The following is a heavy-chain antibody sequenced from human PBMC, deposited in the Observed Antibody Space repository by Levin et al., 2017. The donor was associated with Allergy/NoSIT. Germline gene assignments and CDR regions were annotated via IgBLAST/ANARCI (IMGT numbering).Heavy chain of an antibody. CDR3: ARHESGYSSGWDVLAPPDY. CDR1: GGSISSSSYY. CDR2: IYYSGST. Sequence: SETLSLTCTVSGGSISSSSYYWGWIRQPPGKGLEWIGSIYYSGSTYYNPSLKSRVTISVDTSKNQFSLKLSSVTAADTAVYYCARHESGYSSGWDVLAPPDYWGQGTLVTVSS. D-gene: IGHD6-19*01. V-gene: IGHV4-39*01. J-gene: IGHJ4*02.